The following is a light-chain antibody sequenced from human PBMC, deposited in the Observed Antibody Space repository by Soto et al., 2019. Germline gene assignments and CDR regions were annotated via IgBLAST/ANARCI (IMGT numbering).Light chain of an antibody. CDR1: QSVSNN. J-gene: IGKJ1*01. V-gene: IGKV3-15*01. Sequence: DIVMTQSPATLYVSPGERVTLSCRASQSVSNNLAWYQQKFGQAPRLLIYGASTRASGIPARFSGSGSATEFTLTISSLQPEDFAVYYCQQYSNWPSWTFGQGTKVDIK. CDR2: GAS. CDR3: QQYSNWPSWT.